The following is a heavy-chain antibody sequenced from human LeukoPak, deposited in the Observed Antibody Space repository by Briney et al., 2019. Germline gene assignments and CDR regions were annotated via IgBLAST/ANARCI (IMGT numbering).Heavy chain of an antibody. CDR2: IYPGDSDT. CDR3: ARRGSGYSSGWYIDS. CDR1: GYNFTSYW. Sequence: ESLKISCKGSGYNFTSYWIGWVRQMPGKGLEWMGIIYPGDSDTRYSPSFQGQVTISADKSISTAYLQWSSLKASDTAMYYCARRGSGYSSGWYIDSWGRGTLVTASS. V-gene: IGHV5-51*01. D-gene: IGHD6-19*01. J-gene: IGHJ4*02.